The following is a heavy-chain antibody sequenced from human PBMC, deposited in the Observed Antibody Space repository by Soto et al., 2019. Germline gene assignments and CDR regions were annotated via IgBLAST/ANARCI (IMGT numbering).Heavy chain of an antibody. CDR3: ARKDKSGYFNWFDP. V-gene: IGHV5-51*01. CDR1: GYRFTSYW. J-gene: IGHJ5*02. D-gene: IGHD3-22*01. Sequence: PGESLKISCRTSGYRFTSYWIAWVRQMPGKGLEWMGIIFPSDSDTRYSPSFQGQVTISADRSTSTVFLQWASLKASDTAVYFCARKDKSGYFNWFDPWGKGTLVTVYS. CDR2: IFPSDSDT.